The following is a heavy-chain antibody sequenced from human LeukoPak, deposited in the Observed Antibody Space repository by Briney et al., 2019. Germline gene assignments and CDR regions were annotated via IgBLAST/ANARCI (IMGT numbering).Heavy chain of an antibody. CDR2: ISSTGGST. D-gene: IGHD3-9*01. CDR3: VKGFYDILTAHWGGGDY. Sequence: AAGSLTLPCSASGFTFSSYAMHWVRQAPGKGLEYVAAISSTGGSTYYADSVKGRFTISRDNSKNTLYLQMSSLRADDTAVYYCVKGFYDILTAHWGGGDYWRQGTLVTVSS. J-gene: IGHJ4*02. V-gene: IGHV3-64D*06. CDR1: GFTFSSYA.